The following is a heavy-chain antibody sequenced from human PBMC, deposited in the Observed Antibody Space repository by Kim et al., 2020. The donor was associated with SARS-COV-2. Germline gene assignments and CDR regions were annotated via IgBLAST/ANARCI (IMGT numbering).Heavy chain of an antibody. J-gene: IGHJ4*02. V-gene: IGHV4-34*01. Sequence: NPSLKSRVTISVDTSKNQFSLKLSSVTAADTAVYYCARVRRVERRGCFDYWGQGTLVTVSS. CDR3: ARVRRVERRGCFDY. D-gene: IGHD1-1*01.